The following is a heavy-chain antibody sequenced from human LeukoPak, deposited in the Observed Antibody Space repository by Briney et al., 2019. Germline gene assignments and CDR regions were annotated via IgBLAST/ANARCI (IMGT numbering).Heavy chain of an antibody. CDR2: INHSGST. CDR1: GGSFSGYY. Sequence: SETLSLTCAVYGGSFSGYYWSWIRQPPGKGLEWIGEINHSGSTNYNPSLKSRVTMSVDTSKNQFSLKLSSVTAADTAVYYCAREGSSSYYYYYYMDVWGKGTTVTVSS. V-gene: IGHV4-34*01. CDR3: AREGSSSYYYYYYMDV. D-gene: IGHD6-6*01. J-gene: IGHJ6*03.